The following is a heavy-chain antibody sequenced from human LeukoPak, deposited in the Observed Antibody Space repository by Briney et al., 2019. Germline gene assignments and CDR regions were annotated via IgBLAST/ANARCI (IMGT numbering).Heavy chain of an antibody. Sequence: GGSLRLSCAASGFTFSSYGMHWVRQAPGKGLEWVALISYDGSNKNYADSVKGRFTISRDNSKNTLYLQMNSLRAEDTAVYYCAKIRVYYYGSGVDYWGQGTLVTVSS. CDR3: AKIRVYYYGSGVDY. J-gene: IGHJ4*02. CDR1: GFTFSSYG. D-gene: IGHD3-10*01. CDR2: ISYDGSNK. V-gene: IGHV3-30*18.